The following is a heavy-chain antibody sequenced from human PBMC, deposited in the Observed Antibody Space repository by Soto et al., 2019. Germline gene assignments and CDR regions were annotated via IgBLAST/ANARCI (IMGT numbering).Heavy chain of an antibody. Sequence: SDTLSLTCTVSGSSIGTYYWSWIRQPPGKGLEWIGYIYYSGTTKYNPSLKSRVTISLDTSKNHFSLKLSSVTAADTAVYYCTRVGGYYGDYPNFDYWGQGALVTVSS. V-gene: IGHV4-59*01. J-gene: IGHJ4*02. CDR2: IYYSGTT. D-gene: IGHD4-17*01. CDR1: GSSIGTYY. CDR3: TRVGGYYGDYPNFDY.